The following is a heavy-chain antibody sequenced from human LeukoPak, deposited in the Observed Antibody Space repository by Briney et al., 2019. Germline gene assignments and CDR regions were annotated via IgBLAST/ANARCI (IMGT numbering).Heavy chain of an antibody. CDR3: ARDPRDPFYCSGGSCHLDY. CDR1: GYTFTSYG. Sequence: ASVKVSCKASGYTFTSYGISWVRQAPGQGLEWMGWISAYNGNTNYAQKLQGRVTMTTDTSTSTAYMGLRSLRSDDTAVYYCARDPRDPFYCSGGSCHLDYWGQGTLVTVSS. V-gene: IGHV1-18*01. D-gene: IGHD2-15*01. CDR2: ISAYNGNT. J-gene: IGHJ4*02.